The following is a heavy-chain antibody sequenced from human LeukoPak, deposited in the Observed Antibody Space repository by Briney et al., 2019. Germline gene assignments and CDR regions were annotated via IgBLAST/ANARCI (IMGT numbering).Heavy chain of an antibody. J-gene: IGHJ4*02. Sequence: GASVKVSCKASGGTFSSYAISWMRQAPGQGLEWMGIINPSAGSTSYAEKFQGRVTMTRDTSTSTVYMELSSLRSEDTAVYYCARVGLVATPRGYFDYWGQGTLVTVSS. CDR3: ARVGLVATPRGYFDY. CDR2: INPSAGST. V-gene: IGHV1-46*01. CDR1: GGTFSSYA. D-gene: IGHD5-12*01.